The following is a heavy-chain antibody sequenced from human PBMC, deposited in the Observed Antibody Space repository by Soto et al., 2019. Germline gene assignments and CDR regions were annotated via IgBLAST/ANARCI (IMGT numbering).Heavy chain of an antibody. D-gene: IGHD2-15*01. CDR3: ARALGYCRSGTCYREWFDP. CDR2: VRGDNGHT. V-gene: IGHV1-18*01. J-gene: IGHJ5*02. CDR1: GYTFTTHG. Sequence: QVQLVQSGAEVKKPGASVKVSCKASGYTFTTHGISWVRQVPGQGLEWMGWVRGDNGHTNYAQSLPGRVTMTTDTSTNTAYMELRSLRSDDTAVYYCARALGYCRSGTCYREWFDPWGQGTLVTVSS.